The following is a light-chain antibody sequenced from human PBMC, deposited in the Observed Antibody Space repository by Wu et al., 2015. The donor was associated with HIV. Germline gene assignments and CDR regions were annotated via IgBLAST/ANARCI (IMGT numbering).Light chain of an antibody. CDR1: QNIVKY. J-gene: IGKJ1*01. CDR3: QQSYSSPPT. CDR2: TAS. V-gene: IGKV1-39*01. Sequence: DIQVTQSPSSLSASVGDRVTITCRASQNIVKYLNWYQQKPGKAPQVLIYTASILQSGVPSRFSGSGSGTDFTLTISSLQPEDSAIYFCQQSYSSPPTFGQGDQGGN.